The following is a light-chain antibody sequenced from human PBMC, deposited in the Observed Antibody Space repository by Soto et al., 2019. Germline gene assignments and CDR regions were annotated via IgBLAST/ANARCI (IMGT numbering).Light chain of an antibody. CDR2: GAS. V-gene: IGKV3-15*01. Sequence: GVKISLATLSLNQGERVSLSCRASQSVDINLAWYQQKPGQAPRLLIYGASTRATDMPGRFSGRGSGTEFTLTICILEPEDFAVYYCKQYGISSWRFGQGSNVDIK. CDR1: QSVDIN. J-gene: IGKJ1*01. CDR3: KQYGISSWR.